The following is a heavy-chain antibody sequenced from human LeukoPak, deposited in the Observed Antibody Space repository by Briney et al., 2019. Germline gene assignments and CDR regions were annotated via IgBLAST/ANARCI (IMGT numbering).Heavy chain of an antibody. Sequence: SQTLSLTCTVSGGSISSGGYYWSWIRQHPGKGLEWIGYIYYSGSTYYNPSLKSRVTTSVDTSKNQFSLKLSSVTAADTAVYYRAREGSGDSAGYYFDYWGQGTLVTVSS. CDR1: GGSISSGGYY. V-gene: IGHV4-31*03. CDR3: AREGSGDSAGYYFDY. J-gene: IGHJ4*02. CDR2: IYYSGST. D-gene: IGHD2-21*02.